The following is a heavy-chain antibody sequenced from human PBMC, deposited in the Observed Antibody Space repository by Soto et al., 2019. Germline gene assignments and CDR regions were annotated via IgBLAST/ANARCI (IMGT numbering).Heavy chain of an antibody. CDR2: ISGSGSNA. Sequence: GGSLRLSCAASGFTFSTYAMTWVRQAPGKGLEWVSTISGSGSNAYPADSVKGRFTISRDNAKNTLFLQMNSLRAEDTAIYYCASSPYCGGGVCKPFYYYYYMDVWGKGTTVTVSS. CDR3: ASSPYCGGGVCKPFYYYYYMDV. V-gene: IGHV3-23*01. CDR1: GFTFSTYA. D-gene: IGHD2-21*01. J-gene: IGHJ6*03.